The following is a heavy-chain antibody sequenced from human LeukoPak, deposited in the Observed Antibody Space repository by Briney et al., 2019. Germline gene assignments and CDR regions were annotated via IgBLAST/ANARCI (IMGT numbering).Heavy chain of an antibody. D-gene: IGHD6-19*01. Sequence: ASAKVSCKASGYTFTGYYIHWVRQAPGQGLEWMGWINPNSGGTNSAQKFQGRVTLTRDTSISTAYLELSSLRSDDTAVYYCARDLGSGWIIVDYWGQGTLVTVSS. J-gene: IGHJ4*02. CDR1: GYTFTGYY. CDR2: INPNSGGT. V-gene: IGHV1-2*02. CDR3: ARDLGSGWIIVDY.